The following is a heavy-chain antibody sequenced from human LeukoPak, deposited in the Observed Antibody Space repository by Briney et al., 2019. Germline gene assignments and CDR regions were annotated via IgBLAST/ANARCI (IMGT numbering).Heavy chain of an antibody. CDR2: IFYSGSI. CDR3: AKGCSTNFYYCDV. CDR1: GGSISRGGCY. V-gene: IGHV4-31*03. J-gene: IGHJ6*01. D-gene: IGHD2/OR15-2a*01. Sequence: SQTLSLPCTVSGGSISRGGCYWSWIRQQPGKGLEWIGHIFYSGSIYYNPTLRIRVTISVHTSKNQFSLKLNSVTAADTAVYYCAKGCSTNFYYCDVWGQGTAVTVSS.